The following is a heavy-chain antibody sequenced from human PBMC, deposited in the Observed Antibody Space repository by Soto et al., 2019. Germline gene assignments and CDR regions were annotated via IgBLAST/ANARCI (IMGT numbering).Heavy chain of an antibody. V-gene: IGHV1-69*13. Sequence: SVKVSCKXSGGTFSSYAISWGRQAPGQGLEWMGGIIPIFGTANYAQKFQGRVTITADESTSTAYMELSSLRSEDTAVYYCANLRIAAAGGGFWGQGTLVTVSS. CDR2: IIPIFGTA. J-gene: IGHJ4*02. CDR1: GGTFSSYA. D-gene: IGHD6-13*01. CDR3: ANLRIAAAGGGF.